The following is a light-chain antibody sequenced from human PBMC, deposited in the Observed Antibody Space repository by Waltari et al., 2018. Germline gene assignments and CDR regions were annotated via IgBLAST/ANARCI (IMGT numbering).Light chain of an antibody. CDR3: SSYTSSSTRV. J-gene: IGLJ1*01. CDR2: DVS. CDR1: SRDVGGYNY. Sequence: QSALTQPASVSVSPGQSITISCTVTSRDVGGYNYISWYQPHPGKAPKLMIYDVSNRPSGVSNRFSGSKSGNTASLTISGLQAEDEADYYCSSYTSSSTRVFGTGTKVTVL. V-gene: IGLV2-14*01.